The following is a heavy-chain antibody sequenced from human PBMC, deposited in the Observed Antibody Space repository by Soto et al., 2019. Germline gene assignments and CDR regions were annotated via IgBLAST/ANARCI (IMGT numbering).Heavy chain of an antibody. V-gene: IGHV4-59*01. CDR1: GGSITSSY. CDR3: ARGEDAFFYYGLDV. CDR2: IYDTGISGYTPST. Sequence: SEPLSLTCTVSGGSITSSYWSWIRRPPGKGLEWIAYIYDTGISGYTPSTSYNPSLKSRVTMSVDTSKSQFSLKLTSVTAADTAVYYCARGEDAFFYYGLDVWGQGITVTVSS. J-gene: IGHJ6*02.